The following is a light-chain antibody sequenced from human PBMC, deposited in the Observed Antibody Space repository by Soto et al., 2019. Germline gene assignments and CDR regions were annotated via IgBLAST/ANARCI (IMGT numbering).Light chain of an antibody. J-gene: IGKJ5*01. CDR1: QSVSSSY. CDR3: QQYGSSPPIT. Sequence: EIVLTQSPGTLSLSPGERATLSCRASQSVSSSYLAWYQQKPGQAPRLLIWGASSRATGIPDRFSGSGSVTDFTLTITTLEPEDLAVYYCQQYGSSPPITFGQGTRLEIK. V-gene: IGKV3-20*01. CDR2: GAS.